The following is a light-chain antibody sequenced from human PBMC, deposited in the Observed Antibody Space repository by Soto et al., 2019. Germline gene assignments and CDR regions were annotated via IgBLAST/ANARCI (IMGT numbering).Light chain of an antibody. CDR3: EKFKNYPPT. V-gene: IGKV1D-13*01. CDR2: DAS. CDR1: QGISDA. Sequence: AVQLTQSPSSLSTSVGETVTITCRASQGISDALAWYQQRPGRAPKLLIFDASNLKSGVPSRFSGSGSGTDFTRTISSLQPEDFTTYYCEKFKNYPPTVGGGTTVDMK. J-gene: IGKJ4*01.